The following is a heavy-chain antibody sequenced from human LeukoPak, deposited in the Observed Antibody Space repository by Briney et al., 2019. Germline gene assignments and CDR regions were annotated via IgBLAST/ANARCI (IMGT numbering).Heavy chain of an antibody. CDR3: ARGTGGKSRFDL. D-gene: IGHD3-10*01. V-gene: IGHV3-21*06. CDR2: ISSASSYM. J-gene: IGHJ4*02. CDR1: GFTFNTYS. Sequence: PGGSLRLSCEASGFTFNTYSMNWVRQAPGKGLEWAAYISSASSYMYYADSMKGRFIISRDNAKNSLFLQMNSLGVDDTAVYYCARGTGGKSRFDLWVQGTKVSVCS.